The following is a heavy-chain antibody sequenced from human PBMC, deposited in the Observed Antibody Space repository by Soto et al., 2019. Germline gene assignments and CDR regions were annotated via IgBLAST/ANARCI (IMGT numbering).Heavy chain of an antibody. D-gene: IGHD2-2*01. V-gene: IGHV1-69*12. Sequence: QVQLVQSAAEVKNPGSSVKVSCKASGGTFSSYAISWVRHAPGQGLEWMGGIIPIVGTANYAQKFQGRATITADESTRTAYLELGSRRSEDTAVYYCARGNRYCISTSCPNHYWGQGTLVTVSS. CDR3: ARGNRYCISTSCPNHY. J-gene: IGHJ4*02. CDR2: IIPIVGTA. CDR1: GGTFSSYA.